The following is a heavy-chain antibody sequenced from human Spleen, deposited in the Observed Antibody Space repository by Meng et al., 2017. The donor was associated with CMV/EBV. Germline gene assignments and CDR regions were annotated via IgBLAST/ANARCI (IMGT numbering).Heavy chain of an antibody. CDR2: IYYSGST. CDR1: GGSISSYY. V-gene: IGHV4-59*01. D-gene: IGHD3-3*01. J-gene: IGHJ4*02. Sequence: QVQLQESGPGLVKPSGTLSLTCTVSGGSISSYYWSWIRQPPGKGLEWIGYIYYSGSTNYNPSLKSRVTISVDTSKNQFSLKLSSVTAADTAVYYCARVYDFWSGYVDYWGQGTLVTVSS. CDR3: ARVYDFWSGYVDY.